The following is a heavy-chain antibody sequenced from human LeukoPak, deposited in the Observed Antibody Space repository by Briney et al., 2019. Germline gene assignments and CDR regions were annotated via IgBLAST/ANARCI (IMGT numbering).Heavy chain of an antibody. V-gene: IGHV1-2*02. CDR3: ACPRLDYYGSGSYLPDYYYYGMDV. Sequence: ASVKVSCKASGYTFTGYYMHWVRQAPGQGLEWMGWINPNSGGTNYAQKFQGRVPMTRDTSISTAYMELSRLRSDDTAVYYCACPRLDYYGSGSYLPDYYYYGMDVWGQGTKVTVSS. J-gene: IGHJ6*02. D-gene: IGHD3-10*01. CDR2: INPNSGGT. CDR1: GYTFTGYY.